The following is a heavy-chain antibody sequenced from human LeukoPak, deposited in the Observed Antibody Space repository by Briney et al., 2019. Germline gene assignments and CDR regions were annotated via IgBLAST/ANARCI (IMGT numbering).Heavy chain of an antibody. J-gene: IGHJ4*02. CDR2: ISGSGGST. CDR3: ARVYYYDSSGYLRYFDY. CDR1: GFTFSGYA. Sequence: GGSLRLSCAASGFTFSGYAMSWVRQAPGKGLEWVSAISGSGGSTCYADSVKGRFTISRDNSKNTLYLQMNSLRAEDTAVYYCARVYYYDSSGYLRYFDYWGQGTLVTVSS. V-gene: IGHV3-23*01. D-gene: IGHD3-22*01.